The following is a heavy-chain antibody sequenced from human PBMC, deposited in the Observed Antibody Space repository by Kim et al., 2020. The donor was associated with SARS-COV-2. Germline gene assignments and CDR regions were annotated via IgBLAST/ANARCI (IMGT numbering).Heavy chain of an antibody. CDR1: GFTFSSYA. J-gene: IGHJ4*02. Sequence: GGSLRLSCAASGFTFSSYAMSWVRQAPGKGLEWVSAISGSGGSTYYADSVKGRFTISRDNSKNTLYLQMNSLRAEDTAVYYCAKDRLRAAAGSRGVIDYWGQGTLVTVSS. V-gene: IGHV3-23*01. D-gene: IGHD6-13*01. CDR2: ISGSGGST. CDR3: AKDRLRAAAGSRGVIDY.